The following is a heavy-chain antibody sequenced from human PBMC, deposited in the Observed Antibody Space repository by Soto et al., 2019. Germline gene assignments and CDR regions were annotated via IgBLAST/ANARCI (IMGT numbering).Heavy chain of an antibody. CDR2: ISAPNGKT. CDR3: ARRGNCTNGVCYEYYFDY. J-gene: IGHJ4*02. D-gene: IGHD2-8*01. Sequence: GASVKVSCKASGYTFGSYGMSWVRQAPGQGLEWMGWISAPNGKTSYAQKFQGRLTMTTDTSTSTAYMELRSLTSEDTAVFYCARRGNCTNGVCYEYYFDYWGQGTLVTVSS. V-gene: IGHV1-18*01. CDR1: GYTFGSYG.